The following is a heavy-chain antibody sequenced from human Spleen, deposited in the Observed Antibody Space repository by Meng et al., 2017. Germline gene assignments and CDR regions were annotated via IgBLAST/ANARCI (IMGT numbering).Heavy chain of an antibody. V-gene: IGHV3-30*04. CDR1: ESTLSSDV. D-gene: IGHD3-10*01. CDR2: ISQDSNSK. CDR3: TRDYHGSGSHSD. Sequence: GESLKISCAASESTLSSDVMHWVRQAPGKGLEWVAAISQDSNSKYFADSVKGRFTISRHSSKNTLYLQMTSLRTKDTAIYYCTRDYHGSGSHSDWGQGTLVTVSS. J-gene: IGHJ4*02.